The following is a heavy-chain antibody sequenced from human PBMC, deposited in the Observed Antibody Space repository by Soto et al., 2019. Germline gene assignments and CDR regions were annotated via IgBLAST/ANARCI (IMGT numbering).Heavy chain of an antibody. CDR2: ISAYNGNT. Sequence: QVQLVQSGAEVKKPGASVKVSCKASGYTFTSYGISWVRQAPGQGLEWMGWISAYNGNTNYAQKLQGRVTMTTDTSTSTAYMELRSLRSDDTAVYYRARSTGEDSSSWYWYFDYWGQGTLVTVSS. V-gene: IGHV1-18*01. CDR3: ARSTGEDSSSWYWYFDY. J-gene: IGHJ4*02. D-gene: IGHD6-13*01. CDR1: GYTFTSYG.